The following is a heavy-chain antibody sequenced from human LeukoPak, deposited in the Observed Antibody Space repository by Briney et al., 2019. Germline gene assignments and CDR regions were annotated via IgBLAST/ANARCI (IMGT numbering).Heavy chain of an antibody. Sequence: SVKVSCKASGYTFTSYYMHWVRQAPGQGLEWMGRIIPILGIANYAQKFQGRVTITADKSTSTAYMELSSLRSEDTAVYYCASETTMYFDYWGQGTLVTVSS. D-gene: IGHD5-12*01. CDR3: ASETTMYFDY. CDR2: IIPILGIA. J-gene: IGHJ4*02. CDR1: GYTFTSYY. V-gene: IGHV1-69*04.